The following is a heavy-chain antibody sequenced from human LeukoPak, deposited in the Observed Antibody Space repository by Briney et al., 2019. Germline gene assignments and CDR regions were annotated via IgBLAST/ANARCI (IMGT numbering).Heavy chain of an antibody. J-gene: IGHJ4*02. CDR3: ASPRGTRSRDGLDY. Sequence: GASVEVSCKASGGTFSSYAISWVRQAPGQGLEWMGGIIPIFGTANYAQKFQGRVTITTDESTSTAYMELSSLRSEDTAVYYCASPRGTRSRDGLDYWGQGTLVTVSS. CDR2: IIPIFGTA. D-gene: IGHD5-24*01. CDR1: GGTFSSYA. V-gene: IGHV1-69*05.